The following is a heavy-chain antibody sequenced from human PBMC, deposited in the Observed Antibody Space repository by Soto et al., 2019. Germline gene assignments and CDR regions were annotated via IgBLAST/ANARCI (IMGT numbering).Heavy chain of an antibody. CDR1: GFTFSSYG. V-gene: IGHV3-30*18. CDR2: ISYDGSNK. J-gene: IGHJ4*02. Sequence: LRLSCAASGFTFSSYGMHWVRQAPGKGLEWVAVISYDGSNKYYADSVKGRFTISRDNSKNTLYLQMNSLRAEDTAVYYCAKHFTVTTSMDIDYWGQGTLVTVSS. D-gene: IGHD4-17*01. CDR3: AKHFTVTTSMDIDY.